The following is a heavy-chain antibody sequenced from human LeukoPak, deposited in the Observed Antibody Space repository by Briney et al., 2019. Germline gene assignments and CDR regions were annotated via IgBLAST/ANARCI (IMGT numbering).Heavy chain of an antibody. CDR2: INHSGST. D-gene: IGHD2-2*01. Sequence: SETLSLTCAVYGGSFSGYYWSWIRQPPGKGLEWIGEINHSGSTNHNPSLKSRVTISVDTSKNQFSLKLSSVTAADSAFYYCARVPGRPAAVFDYWGQGTLVTVSS. J-gene: IGHJ4*02. CDR3: ARVPGRPAAVFDY. V-gene: IGHV4-34*01. CDR1: GGSFSGYY.